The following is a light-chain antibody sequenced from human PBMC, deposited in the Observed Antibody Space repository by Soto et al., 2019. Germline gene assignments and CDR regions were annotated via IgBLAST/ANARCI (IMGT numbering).Light chain of an antibody. CDR1: QSVLYSSNNKNY. V-gene: IGKV4-1*01. CDR3: QQYYNIPIT. J-gene: IGKJ5*01. Sequence: DIVMTQPPDSLAVSLGESSTINCKSSQSVLYSSNNKNYLSWYQQKPGQPPKLLMYWASTRESGVPDRFSGSGSGTDFTLTISSLQAEDVAVYYCQQYYNIPITFGQGTRLEIK. CDR2: WAS.